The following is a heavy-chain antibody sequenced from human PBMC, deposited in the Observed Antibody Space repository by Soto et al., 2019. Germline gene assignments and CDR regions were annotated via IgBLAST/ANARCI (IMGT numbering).Heavy chain of an antibody. J-gene: IGHJ6*02. CDR3: ARMEGDSSGYPHYYYYYGMDV. CDR1: GGSISSYY. D-gene: IGHD3-22*01. V-gene: IGHV4-59*01. CDR2: IYYSGST. Sequence: SDTLSLTSTVSGGSISSYYWSWIRPPPGKGLEWIGYIYYSGSTNYNPSLKSRVTISVDTSKNQFSLKLSSVTAADTAVYYCARMEGDSSGYPHYYYYYGMDVWGQGTTVTVSS.